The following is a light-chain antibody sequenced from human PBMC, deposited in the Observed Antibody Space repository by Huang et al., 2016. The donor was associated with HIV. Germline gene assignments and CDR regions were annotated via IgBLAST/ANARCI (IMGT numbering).Light chain of an antibody. CDR3: QQYYSTPWT. CDR1: QTIMYTSNNKKY. Sequence: DIVMTQSPDSLSVSLGERATINCKSSQTIMYTSNNKKYLAWYQQKAGQPPKLLIYWASTRESGGPDRFSGGGSATDFTLTISSLQAEDVAVYYCQQYYSTPWTCGQGTKVEIK. J-gene: IGKJ1*01. CDR2: WAS. V-gene: IGKV4-1*01.